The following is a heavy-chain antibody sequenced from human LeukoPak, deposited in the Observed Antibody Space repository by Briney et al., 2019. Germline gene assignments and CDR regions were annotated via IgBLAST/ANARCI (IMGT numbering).Heavy chain of an antibody. CDR3: ARDRSGSSGWFDAFDI. CDR1: GYTFTSYA. CDR2: INAGNGNT. V-gene: IGHV1-3*03. D-gene: IGHD6-19*01. J-gene: IGHJ3*02. Sequence: ASVKVSCKASGYTFTSYAMHWVRQAPGQRLEWMGWINAGNGNTKYSQEFQGRVTITRDTSASTVYMELSSLRSEDTAVYYCARDRSGSSGWFDAFDIWGQGTMVTVSS.